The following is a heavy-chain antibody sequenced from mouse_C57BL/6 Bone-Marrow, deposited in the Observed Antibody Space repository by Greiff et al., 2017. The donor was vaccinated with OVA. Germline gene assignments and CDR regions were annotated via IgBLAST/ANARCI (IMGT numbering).Heavy chain of an antibody. V-gene: IGHV5-9-1*02. CDR3: TRVYNLYAMDY. CDR2: ISSGGDYI. Sequence: EVQGVESGEGLVKPGGSLKLSCAASGFTFSSYAMSWVRQTPEKRLEWVAYISSGGDYIYYADTVKGRFTISRDNARNTLYLQMSSLKSEDTAMYYCTRVYNLYAMDYWGQGTSVTVAS. J-gene: IGHJ4*01. CDR1: GFTFSSYA. D-gene: IGHD1-3*01.